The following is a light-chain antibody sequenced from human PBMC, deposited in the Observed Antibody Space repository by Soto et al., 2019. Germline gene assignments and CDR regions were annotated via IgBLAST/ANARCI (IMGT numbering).Light chain of an antibody. CDR2: STS. CDR1: QNVGIY. V-gene: IGKV3-20*01. J-gene: IGKJ4*01. CDR3: QQFSSYPLT. Sequence: EVVLTQSPATLSLSTGERATLSCRASQNVGIYLAWYQQKPGQAPRLLMYSTSIRATGIPDRFSGGGSGTDFTLTISRLEPEDFAVYYCQQFSSYPLTFGGGTKVDIK.